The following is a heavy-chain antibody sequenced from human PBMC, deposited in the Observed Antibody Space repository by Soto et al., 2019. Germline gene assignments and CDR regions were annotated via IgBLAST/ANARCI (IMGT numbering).Heavy chain of an antibody. D-gene: IGHD5-12*01. CDR3: AKGGRGGYDYIDY. Sequence: PGGSLRLSCAASGFTFSSSGLHWVCQAPGKGLEWVAVISYDGTNKYYADSGKGRFTISRDNSKNTLYLQMNSLRAEDTAVYYCAKGGRGGYDYIDYWGQGTLVTVSS. J-gene: IGHJ4*02. CDR1: GFTFSSSG. V-gene: IGHV3-30*18. CDR2: ISYDGTNK.